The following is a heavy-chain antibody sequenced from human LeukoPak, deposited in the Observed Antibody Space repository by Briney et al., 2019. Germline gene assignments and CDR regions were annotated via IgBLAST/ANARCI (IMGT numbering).Heavy chain of an antibody. J-gene: IGHJ6*02. Sequence: GGSLRLSCAASGFTVSSNYMSWVRHAPGKGLEWVSIIYRVGSTFYADSVEGRFTISRDNSKNTLYLQMNSLRVEDTAIYYCARDGGNNSWYGMDVWGQGTTVTVSS. CDR1: GFTVSSNY. V-gene: IGHV3-66*01. CDR2: IYRVGST. D-gene: IGHD4-23*01. CDR3: ARDGGNNSWYGMDV.